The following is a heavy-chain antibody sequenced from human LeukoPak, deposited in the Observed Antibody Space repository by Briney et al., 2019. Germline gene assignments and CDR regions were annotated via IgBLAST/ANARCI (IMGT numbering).Heavy chain of an antibody. V-gene: IGHV1-69*13. CDR3: ARDPKPTVTTFNWFDP. CDR2: IIPIFGTA. CDR1: GGTFSSYA. D-gene: IGHD4-17*01. Sequence: SVKVSCKASGGTFSSYATSWVRQAPGQGLEWMGGIIPIFGTANYAQKFQGRVTITADESTSTAYMELSSLRSEDTAVYYCARDPKPTVTTFNWFDPWGQGTLVTVSS. J-gene: IGHJ5*02.